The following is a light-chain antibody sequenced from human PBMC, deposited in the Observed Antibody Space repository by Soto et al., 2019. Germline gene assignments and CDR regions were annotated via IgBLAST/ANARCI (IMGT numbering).Light chain of an antibody. V-gene: IGLV1-44*01. CDR2: NNN. Sequence: QSVLTQPPSASGTPGQRVTISCSGSRSNIGSNLVNWYQQLPGTAPKLLMYNNNQRPSGIPDRFSGSKSGTSASLAISGLQSEDEADYHCAAWDNSLSGLVFGGGTKLTVL. J-gene: IGLJ3*02. CDR1: RSNIGSNL. CDR3: AAWDNSLSGLV.